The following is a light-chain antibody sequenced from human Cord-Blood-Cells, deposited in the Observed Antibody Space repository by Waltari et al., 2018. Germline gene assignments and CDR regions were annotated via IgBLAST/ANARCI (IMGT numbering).Light chain of an antibody. CDR1: QSVSSSY. V-gene: IGKV3-20*01. J-gene: IGKJ4*01. CDR3: QQYGSSPLT. CDR2: GAS. Sequence: EIVLTQSPGTLSLSPGERATLSCRASQSVSSSYLAWYQQKPVQAPRLRIYGASSXXXXXXXRFSGSGSGTDFTLTISRMEPEDFAVYYCQQYGSSPLTFGGGTKVEIK.